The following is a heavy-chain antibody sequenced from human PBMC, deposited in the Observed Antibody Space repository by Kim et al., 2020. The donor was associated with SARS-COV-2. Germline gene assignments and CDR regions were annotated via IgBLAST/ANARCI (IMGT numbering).Heavy chain of an antibody. Sequence: SETLSLTCTVSGGSISSSSYYWGWIRQPPGKGLEWIGSIYYSGSTYYNPSLKSRVTITVDTSKNQFSLKLSSVTAADTAVYYCARGEGIAAAGNNWFDPWGQGTLVTVSS. V-gene: IGHV4-39*01. CDR2: IYYSGST. CDR1: GGSISSSSYY. J-gene: IGHJ5*02. CDR3: ARGEGIAAAGNNWFDP. D-gene: IGHD6-13*01.